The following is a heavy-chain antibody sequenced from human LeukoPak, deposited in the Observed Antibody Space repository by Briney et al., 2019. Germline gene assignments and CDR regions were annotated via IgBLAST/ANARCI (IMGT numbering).Heavy chain of an antibody. V-gene: IGHV4-59*12. CDR3: ARVPYDFWSGSFFDY. CDR1: GGSISSYY. J-gene: IGHJ4*02. D-gene: IGHD3-3*01. CDR2: IYYSGST. Sequence: PSETLSLTCTVSGGSISSYYWSWIRQPPGKGLEWIGYIYYSGSTNYNPSLKSRVTISVDTSKNQFSLKLSSVTAADTAVYYCARVPYDFWSGSFFDYWGQGTLVTVSS.